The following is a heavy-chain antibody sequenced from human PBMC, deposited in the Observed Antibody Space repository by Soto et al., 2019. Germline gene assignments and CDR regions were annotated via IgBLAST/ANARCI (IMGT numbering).Heavy chain of an antibody. V-gene: IGHV4-4*07. D-gene: IGHD3-10*01. CDR3: ARGEDYYGSGWLDP. CDR1: GGSISSYY. J-gene: IGHJ5*02. CDR2: IYTSGST. Sequence: TSETLSLTCTVSGGSISSYYWSWIRQPAGKGLEWIGRIYTSGSTNYNPSLKSRVTMSVDTSKNQFSLQLSSVTAADTAVYYCARGEDYYGSGWLDPWGQGTLVTVYS.